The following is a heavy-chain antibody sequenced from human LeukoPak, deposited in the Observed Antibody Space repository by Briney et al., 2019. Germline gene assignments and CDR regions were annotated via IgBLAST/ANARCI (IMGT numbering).Heavy chain of an antibody. D-gene: IGHD4-17*01. CDR2: INPNSGGT. CDR1: GYTFTGYY. J-gene: IGHJ4*02. CDR3: ARLDGDYVLFDY. Sequence: GASVKVSCKASGYTFTGYYLHWVRQAPGQGLEWMGWINPNSGGTNYAQKFQGRVTMTRDTSISTAYMELSRLRSDDTAVYYCARLDGDYVLFDYWGQGTLVTVSS. V-gene: IGHV1-2*02.